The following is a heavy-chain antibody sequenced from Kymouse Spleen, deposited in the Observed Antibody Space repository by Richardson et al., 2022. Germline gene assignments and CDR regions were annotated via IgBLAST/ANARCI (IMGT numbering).Heavy chain of an antibody. CDR1: GGSFSGYY. J-gene: IGHJ4*02. D-gene: IGHD3-3*01. V-gene: IGHV4-34*01. CDR3: ARRDYDFWSGPFDY. Sequence: QVQLQQWGAGLLKPSETLSLTCAVYGGSFSGYYWSWIRQPPGKGLEWIGEINHSGSTNYNPSLKSRVTISVDTSKNQFSLKLSSVTAADTAVYYCARRDYDFWSGPFDYWGQGTLVTVSS. CDR2: INHSGST.